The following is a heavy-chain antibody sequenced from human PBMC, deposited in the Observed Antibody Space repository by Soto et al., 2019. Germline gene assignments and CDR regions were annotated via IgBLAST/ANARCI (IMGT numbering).Heavy chain of an antibody. CDR1: GFTFSSYS. Sequence: PGGSLRLSCAASGFTFSSYSMNWVRQAPGKGLEWVSSISSSSSYIYYADSVKGRFTISRDNAKNSLYLQMNSLRAEDTAVYYGARAPIAAAGYFDYWGQGTLVTVSS. V-gene: IGHV3-21*01. CDR2: ISSSSSYI. D-gene: IGHD6-13*01. J-gene: IGHJ4*02. CDR3: ARAPIAAAGYFDY.